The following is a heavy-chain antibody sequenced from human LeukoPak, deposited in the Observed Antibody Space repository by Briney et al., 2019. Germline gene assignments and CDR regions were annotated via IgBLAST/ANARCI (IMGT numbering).Heavy chain of an antibody. CDR3: ARRYNWNDRWD. V-gene: IGHV4-39*07. CDR2: IYYSGST. CDR1: GGSISSTNYY. D-gene: IGHD1-1*01. Sequence: PSETLSLTCTVSGGSISSTNYYWGWIRQPPGKGLEWIGSIYYSGSTYYNPSLKSRLTISLDTSKNQFSLRLSSVSAADTAFYYCARRYNWNDRWDWGQGTLVTVSP. J-gene: IGHJ4*02.